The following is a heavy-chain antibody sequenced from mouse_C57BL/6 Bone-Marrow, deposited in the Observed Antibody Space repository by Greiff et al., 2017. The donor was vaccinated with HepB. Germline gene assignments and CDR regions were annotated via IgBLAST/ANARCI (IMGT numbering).Heavy chain of an antibody. J-gene: IGHJ4*01. CDR1: GFNIKDDY. CDR3: TSITTVVGVDY. CDR2: IDPENGDT. D-gene: IGHD1-1*01. Sequence: VQLQQSGAELVRPGASVKLSCTASGFNIKDDYMHWVKQRPEQGLEWIGWIDPENGDTEYASKFQGKATITADTSSNTAYLQLSSLTSEDTAVYYCTSITTVVGVDYWGRGTSVTVSS. V-gene: IGHV14-4*01.